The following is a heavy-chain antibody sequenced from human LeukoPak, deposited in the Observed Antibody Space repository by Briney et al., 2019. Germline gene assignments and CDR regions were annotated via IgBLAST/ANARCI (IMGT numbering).Heavy chain of an antibody. Sequence: GGSLRLSCAASGFTFSSYSMNWVRQAPGKGLEWVSSISSSSSYIYYADSVKGRFTISRDNAKNSLYLQMNSLRAEDTTVYYCARDRGSVDAFDIWGQGTMVTVSS. CDR1: GFTFSSYS. J-gene: IGHJ3*02. V-gene: IGHV3-21*01. CDR2: ISSSSSYI. CDR3: ARDRGSVDAFDI.